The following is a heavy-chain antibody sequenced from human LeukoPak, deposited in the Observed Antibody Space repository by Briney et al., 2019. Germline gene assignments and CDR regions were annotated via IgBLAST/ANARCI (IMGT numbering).Heavy chain of an antibody. D-gene: IGHD6-13*01. CDR1: EFTFSSYS. CDR2: IGSLSTYT. CDR3: ARSTAATGDY. Sequence: GGSLRLSCVSSEFTFSSYSMYWVRQAPGKGLEWVSYIGSLSTYTHYADSVKGRFTISRDNAKNSLYLQMNSLRAEDTAVYYCARSTAATGDYWGQGTLVTVSS. V-gene: IGHV3-21*01. J-gene: IGHJ4*02.